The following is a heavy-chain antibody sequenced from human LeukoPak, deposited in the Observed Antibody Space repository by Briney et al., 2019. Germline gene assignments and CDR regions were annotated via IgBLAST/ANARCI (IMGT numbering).Heavy chain of an antibody. CDR2: IIPILGIA. CDR1: GGTFSSYT. D-gene: IGHD2-2*01. J-gene: IGHJ5*02. V-gene: IGHV1-69*02. CDR3: ARGLCSSTSCYLSWFDP. Sequence: SVKVSCKASGGTFSSYTISWVRQAPGQGLGWMGRIIPILGIANYAQKFQGRVTITADKSTSTAYMELSSLRSEDTAAYYCARGLCSSTSCYLSWFDPWGQGTLVTVSS.